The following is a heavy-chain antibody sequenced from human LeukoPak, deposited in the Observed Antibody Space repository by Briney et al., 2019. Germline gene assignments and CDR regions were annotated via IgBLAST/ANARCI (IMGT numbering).Heavy chain of an antibody. CDR1: GGSFSGYY. V-gene: IGHV4-34*01. Sequence: SETLSLTCAVYGGSFSGYYWSWIRQPPGKGLEWIGEINHSGSTNYNPSLKSRVTISVDTSKNQFSLKLSSVTAADTAVYYCARGGVGITIFGVAIRNWFDPWGQGTLVTVSS. D-gene: IGHD3-3*01. J-gene: IGHJ5*02. CDR3: ARGGVGITIFGVAIRNWFDP. CDR2: INHSGST.